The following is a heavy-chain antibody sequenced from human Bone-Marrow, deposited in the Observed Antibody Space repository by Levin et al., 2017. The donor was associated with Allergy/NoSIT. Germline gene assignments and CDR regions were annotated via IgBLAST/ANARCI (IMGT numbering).Heavy chain of an antibody. CDR1: GGSFSGYY. CDR2: INHSGST. D-gene: IGHD6-13*01. V-gene: IGHV4-34*01. CDR3: ARGGGIAAAGTVDY. J-gene: IGHJ4*02. Sequence: SETLSLTCAVYGGSFSGYYWSWIRQPPGKGLEWIGEINHSGSTNYNPSLKSRVTISVDTSKNQFSLKLSSVTAADTAVYYCARGGGIAAAGTVDYWGQGTLVTVSS.